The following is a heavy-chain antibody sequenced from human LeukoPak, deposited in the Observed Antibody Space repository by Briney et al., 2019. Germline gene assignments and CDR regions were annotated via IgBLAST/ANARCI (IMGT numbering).Heavy chain of an antibody. CDR1: GFTFSSYA. CDR3: ARDKGDYHTSGSLFVF. J-gene: IGHJ4*02. V-gene: IGHV3-23*01. CDR2: IRGSGGST. D-gene: IGHD3-22*01. Sequence: GGSLRLSCAAFGFTFSSYAMSWVRQAPGKGLEWVSGIRGSGGSTYYADSVRGRFTISRDNSKNTLYLQMNSLRAEDTAVYYCARDKGDYHTSGSLFVFGGQGTLVTVSS.